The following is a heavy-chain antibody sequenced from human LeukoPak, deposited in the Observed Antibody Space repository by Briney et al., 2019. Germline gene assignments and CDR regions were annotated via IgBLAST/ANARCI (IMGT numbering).Heavy chain of an antibody. Sequence: ASVKVSCKVSGYSLSELTMHWVRHAPGKGLEWMGGFDPGMAETIYPEKFQGRITMTEDTSTDTAYMELSSLRSEDTAVYYCAPGHEYGLLDYWGQGTLVTVSS. CDR2: FDPGMAET. J-gene: IGHJ4*02. V-gene: IGHV1-24*01. CDR3: APGHEYGLLDY. D-gene: IGHD4-17*01. CDR1: GYSLSELT.